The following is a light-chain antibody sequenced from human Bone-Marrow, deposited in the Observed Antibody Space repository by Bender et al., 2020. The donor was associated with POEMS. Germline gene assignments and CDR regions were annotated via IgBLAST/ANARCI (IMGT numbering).Light chain of an antibody. CDR1: SSNIGTNP. CDR3: EAWEDSLNGWV. V-gene: IGLV1-44*01. CDR2: INN. Sequence: QSVLTQPPSASGTPGQRVTISCSGSSSNIGTNPVNWYQQLPGTAPKLLIYINNQRPSGVPDRFSGSKSGTSASLAISSLQSEDEADYYCEAWEDSLNGWVFGGGTKLTVL. J-gene: IGLJ3*02.